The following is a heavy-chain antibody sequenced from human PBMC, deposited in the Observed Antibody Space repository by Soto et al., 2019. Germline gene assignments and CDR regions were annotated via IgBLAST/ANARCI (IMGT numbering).Heavy chain of an antibody. Sequence: ASVKVSCKASGYTFTSYAMHWVRQAPGQRLEWMGWINAGNGNTKYSQKFQGRVTITRDTSASTAYMELSSLRSEDTAVYYCARDLVDPYCSSTSCYVRWFDPWGQGTLVTVSS. J-gene: IGHJ5*02. CDR2: INAGNGNT. CDR3: ARDLVDPYCSSTSCYVRWFDP. CDR1: GYTFTSYA. V-gene: IGHV1-3*01. D-gene: IGHD2-2*01.